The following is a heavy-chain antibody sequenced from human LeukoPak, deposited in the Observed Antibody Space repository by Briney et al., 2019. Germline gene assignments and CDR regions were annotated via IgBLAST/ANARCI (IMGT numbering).Heavy chain of an antibody. CDR2: INHSGST. J-gene: IGHJ4*02. CDR3: ASPLYYYDNSGYSL. CDR1: GGSFSGYY. D-gene: IGHD3-22*01. V-gene: IGHV4-34*01. Sequence: SETLSLTCAVYGGSFSGYYWSWIRQPPGKGLEWIGEINHSGSTNYNPSLKSRVTISVDTSKNQFSLKLSSVTAADTAVYYCASPLYYYDNSGYSLWGQGPRVTVPS.